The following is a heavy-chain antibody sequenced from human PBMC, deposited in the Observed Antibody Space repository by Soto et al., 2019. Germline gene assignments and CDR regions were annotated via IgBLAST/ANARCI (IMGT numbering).Heavy chain of an antibody. Sequence: EVQLLESGGGLVQPGGSLRLSCAASGFTFNSYAMSWVRQAPGKGLEWASGISDSGGSTYYADSMKGRFSSSRDNSKNTLYVQMSSLRAEDTAVYYCARGSLAARPYHYDYWGQGTLVTVSS. CDR3: ARGSLAARPYHYDY. V-gene: IGHV3-23*01. D-gene: IGHD6-6*01. CDR1: GFTFNSYA. CDR2: ISDSGGST. J-gene: IGHJ4*02.